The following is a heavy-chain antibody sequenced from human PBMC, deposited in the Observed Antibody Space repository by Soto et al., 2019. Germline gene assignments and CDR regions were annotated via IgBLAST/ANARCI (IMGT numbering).Heavy chain of an antibody. V-gene: IGHV4-34*01. CDR2: INYSGST. CDR3: ARVYSSSWYVDAYYYYGMDV. J-gene: IGHJ6*02. Sequence: PSETLSLTCAGYGGSFSGYYWTWIRQPPGKGLEWIGQINYSGSTNYSPSLKSRVTISVDTSKNQFSLKLSSVTAADTAVYYCARVYSSSWYVDAYYYYGMDVWGQGTTVTVSS. CDR1: GGSFSGYY. D-gene: IGHD6-13*01.